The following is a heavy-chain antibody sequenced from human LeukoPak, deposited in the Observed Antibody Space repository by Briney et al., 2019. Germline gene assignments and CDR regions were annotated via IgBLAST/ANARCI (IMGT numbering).Heavy chain of an antibody. J-gene: IGHJ6*03. V-gene: IGHV1-69*05. CDR1: GGTFRSYA. D-gene: IGHD3-10*01. CDR3: ARGRNYGSGSYRYYYYYMDV. Sequence: ASVKVSCKASGGTFRSYAISWVRQAPGQGLEWMGGIIPIFGTANYAQKFQGRVTITTDESTSTAYMELSSLRSEDTAVYYCARGRNYGSGSYRYYYYYMDVWGKGTTVTVSS. CDR2: IIPIFGTA.